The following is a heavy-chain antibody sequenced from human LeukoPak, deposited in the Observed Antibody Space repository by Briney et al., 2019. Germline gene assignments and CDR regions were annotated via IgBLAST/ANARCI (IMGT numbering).Heavy chain of an antibody. D-gene: IGHD2-2*01. Sequence: QAGGSLRLSCAASGFTFSSYAMSWVRQAPGRGLEWVSVIRGSDGRTDYADSVKGRFTISRDNSKNTMCLQMNSLRAEDTAVYYCAKDHRSEDIVVGPVSYYMDVWGKGTTVTVSS. J-gene: IGHJ6*03. CDR2: IRGSDGRT. CDR3: AKDHRSEDIVVGPVSYYMDV. CDR1: GFTFSSYA. V-gene: IGHV3-23*01.